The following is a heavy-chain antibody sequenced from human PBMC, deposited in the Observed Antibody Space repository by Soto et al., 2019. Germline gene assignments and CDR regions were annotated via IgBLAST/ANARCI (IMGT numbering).Heavy chain of an antibody. D-gene: IGHD3-22*01. CDR1: GGTFSSYA. J-gene: IGHJ4*02. CDR2: IIPIFGTA. Sequence: SVKVSCKASGGTFSSYAISWVRQAPGQGLEWMGGIIPIFGTANYAQKFQGRVTITADESTSTAYMELSSLRSEDTAVYYRATSTGAYYYDSSGYSHFDYWGQGTLVTVSS. CDR3: ATSTGAYYYDSSGYSHFDY. V-gene: IGHV1-69*13.